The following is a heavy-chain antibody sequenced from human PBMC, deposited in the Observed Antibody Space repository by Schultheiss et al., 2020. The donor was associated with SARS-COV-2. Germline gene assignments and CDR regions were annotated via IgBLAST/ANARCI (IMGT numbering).Heavy chain of an antibody. CDR1: GGSFSGYY. CDR3: ARHFSTADAFDI. Sequence: SQTLSLTCAVYGGSFSGYYWSWIRQPPGKGLEWIGSIYYSGSTYYNPSLKSRVTISIDTSKSQFSLKLSSVTAADTAVYYCARHFSTADAFDIWGQGTMVTVSS. D-gene: IGHD2-2*01. J-gene: IGHJ3*02. CDR2: IYYSGST. V-gene: IGHV4-34*01.